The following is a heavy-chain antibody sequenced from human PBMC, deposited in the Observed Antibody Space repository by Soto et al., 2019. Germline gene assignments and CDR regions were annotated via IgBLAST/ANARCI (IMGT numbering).Heavy chain of an antibody. Sequence: QVQLVQSGAEVKKPGASVKVSCKASGYTFTSYDINWVRQATGQGLEWMGWMNPNSGNTGYAQKCQGRVNMTRNTSISTAYMELSSLRSEDTAVYYCARGITIFGVAPPWGQGTLVTVSS. CDR3: ARGITIFGVAPP. CDR1: GYTFTSYD. V-gene: IGHV1-8*01. D-gene: IGHD3-3*01. J-gene: IGHJ5*02. CDR2: MNPNSGNT.